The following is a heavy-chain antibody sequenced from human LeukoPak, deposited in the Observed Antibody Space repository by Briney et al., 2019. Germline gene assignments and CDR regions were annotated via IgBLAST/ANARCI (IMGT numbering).Heavy chain of an antibody. Sequence: KPGESLKISCKGSGYSFTNYWIGWVRQMPGKGLEWMGIIYPGDSDARYSPSFQGQVTMSADKSISTAYLEWSSLKASDTAMYYCGRLPPYCSSSRCYFDYWGQGTLVTVSS. V-gene: IGHV5-51*01. D-gene: IGHD2-2*01. J-gene: IGHJ4*02. CDR1: GYSFTNYW. CDR2: IYPGDSDA. CDR3: GRLPPYCSSSRCYFDY.